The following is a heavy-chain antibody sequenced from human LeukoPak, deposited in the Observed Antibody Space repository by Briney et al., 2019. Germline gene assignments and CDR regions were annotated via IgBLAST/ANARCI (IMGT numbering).Heavy chain of an antibody. Sequence: GESLKTSWKGSGYSFNSYWIGLVRPIPGKGLELIGIIYPGDSDTRYSPSFQGQVTISADKSISTAYLQWSSLKASDTAMYYCARHGGLGIGYWGQGTLVTVSS. CDR1: GYSFNSYW. J-gene: IGHJ4*02. CDR2: IYPGDSDT. V-gene: IGHV5-51*01. CDR3: ARHGGLGIGY. D-gene: IGHD7-27*01.